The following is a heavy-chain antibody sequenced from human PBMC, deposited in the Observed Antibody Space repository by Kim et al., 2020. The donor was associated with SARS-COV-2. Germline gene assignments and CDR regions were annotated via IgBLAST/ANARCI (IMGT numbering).Heavy chain of an antibody. CDR3: ARGRYDYYGSGSYYKRGGWFDP. J-gene: IGHJ5*02. V-gene: IGHV4-34*01. CDR2: INHSGST. CDR1: GGSFSGYY. D-gene: IGHD3-10*01. Sequence: SETLSLTCAVYGGSFSGYYWSWIRQPPGKGLEWIGEINHSGSTNYNPSLKSRVTISVDTSKNQFSLKLSSVTAADTAVYYCARGRYDYYGSGSYYKRGGWFDPWGQGTLVTVSS.